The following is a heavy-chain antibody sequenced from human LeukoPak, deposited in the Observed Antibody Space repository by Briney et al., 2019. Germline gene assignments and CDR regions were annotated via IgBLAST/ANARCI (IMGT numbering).Heavy chain of an antibody. CDR1: GASTSSGLYY. CDR3: ARQTGSGLFILP. D-gene: IGHD3/OR15-3a*01. V-gene: IGHV4-61*02. CDR2: IYNSGST. Sequence: PSQTLSLTCTVSGASTSSGLYYWNWFRQPAGKGLEYIGRIYNSGSTNYNPSLKSRVTISVDTSKNQFSLRLNSVTAADTAVYFCARQTGSGLFILPGGQGTLVTVSS. J-gene: IGHJ4*02.